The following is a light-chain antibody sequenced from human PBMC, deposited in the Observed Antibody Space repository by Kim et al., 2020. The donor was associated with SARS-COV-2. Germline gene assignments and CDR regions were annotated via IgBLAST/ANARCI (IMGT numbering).Light chain of an antibody. Sequence: QSVTLSCTGTSSDVGGYNYVSWYQPHPGKAPKLMIYDVSKRPSGVPDRFSGSKSGNTASLTISGLQAEDEADYYCCSYAGSYTYVFGTGTKVTVL. CDR2: DVS. V-gene: IGLV2-11*01. CDR1: SSDVGGYNY. J-gene: IGLJ1*01. CDR3: CSYAGSYTYV.